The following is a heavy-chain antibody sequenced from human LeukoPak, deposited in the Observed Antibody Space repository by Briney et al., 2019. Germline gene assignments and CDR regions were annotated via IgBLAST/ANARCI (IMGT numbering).Heavy chain of an antibody. CDR3: ARRAGAYSHPYDY. J-gene: IGHJ4*02. CDR2: ISGSGGST. CDR1: GISFSDYY. Sequence: PGGSLRLSCAASGISFSDYYMSWIRQAPGKGLEWVSAISGSGGSTYYADSVKGRFTISRDNSKNTLYLQMNSLRAEDTAVYYCARRAGAYSHPYDYWGQGTLVTVSS. V-gene: IGHV3-23*01. D-gene: IGHD4/OR15-4a*01.